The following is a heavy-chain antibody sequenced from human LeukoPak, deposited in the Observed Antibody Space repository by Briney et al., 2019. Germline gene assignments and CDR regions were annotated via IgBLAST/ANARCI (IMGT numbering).Heavy chain of an antibody. CDR1: GFTFSSYS. CDR3: AKRGGYNYGHFAL. J-gene: IGHJ4*02. CDR2: ITGGSGTI. Sequence: PGGSLRLSCAASGFTFSSYSMTWVRQAPGKGLEWVSSITGGSGTIYYGDSVKGRFTISRDNSKNTLYLQMNRLRAEDTAVYYCAKRGGYNYGHFALWGQGTLVTVSS. D-gene: IGHD5-18*01. V-gene: IGHV3-23*01.